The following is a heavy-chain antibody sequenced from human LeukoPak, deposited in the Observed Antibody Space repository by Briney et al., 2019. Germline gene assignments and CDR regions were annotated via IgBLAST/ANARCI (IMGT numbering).Heavy chain of an antibody. V-gene: IGHV1-69*04. CDR2: IIPLLDIA. CDR3: ARVRTGTTYYYAMDV. D-gene: IGHD1-1*01. J-gene: IGHJ6*02. Sequence: GSSVKVSCTASGGTFSNRAISWVRQAPGQGLEWMGRIIPLLDIALYAQTFQGRVTITADKPTTTACMDLTSRRSEYTPVYYCARVRTGTTYYYAMDVWGQGTTVTVSS. CDR1: GGTFSNRA.